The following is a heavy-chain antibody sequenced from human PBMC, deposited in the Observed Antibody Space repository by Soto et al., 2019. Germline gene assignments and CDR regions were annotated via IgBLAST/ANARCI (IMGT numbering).Heavy chain of an antibody. CDR3: VRGGSQQFDY. Sequence: SETLSLTCAVYGGSFSGYYWSWIRQPPGKGLEWIGEINHSGSTNYNPSLKSRVTISVDTSKNQFSLKLSSVTAADTAVYYCVRGGSQQFDYWGQGTLVTVSS. CDR2: INHSGST. V-gene: IGHV4-34*01. D-gene: IGHD2-15*01. J-gene: IGHJ4*02. CDR1: GGSFSGYY.